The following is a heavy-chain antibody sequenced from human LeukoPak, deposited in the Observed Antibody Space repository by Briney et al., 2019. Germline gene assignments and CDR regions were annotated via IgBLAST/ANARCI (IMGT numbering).Heavy chain of an antibody. Sequence: GGSLRLSCAASGFTFSSYAMHWVRQAPGKGLEWVAVISYDGSNKYYADSVKGRFTISRDNSKNTLYLQMNSLRAEDTAVYYCASKLRGAYSGMGVWGQGTTVTVSS. CDR3: ASKLRGAYSGMGV. D-gene: IGHD3-10*01. CDR1: GFTFSSYA. CDR2: ISYDGSNK. J-gene: IGHJ6*02. V-gene: IGHV3-30*14.